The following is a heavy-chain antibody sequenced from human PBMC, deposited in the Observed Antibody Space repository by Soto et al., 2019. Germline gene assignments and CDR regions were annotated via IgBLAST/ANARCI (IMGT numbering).Heavy chain of an antibody. CDR2: IIPIFGTA. CDR3: AKAENFGVVIICYFDY. V-gene: IGHV1-69*13. D-gene: IGHD3-3*01. CDR1: GGTFSSYA. Sequence: SVKVSCKASGGTFSSYAISWVRQAPGQGLEWMGGIIPIFGTANYAQKFQGRVTITADESTSTAYMELSSLRSEDTAVYYCAKAENFGVVIICYFDYWGQGTLVTVSS. J-gene: IGHJ4*02.